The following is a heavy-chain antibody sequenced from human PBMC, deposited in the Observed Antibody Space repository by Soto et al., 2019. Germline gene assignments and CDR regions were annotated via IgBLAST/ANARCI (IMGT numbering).Heavy chain of an antibody. CDR3: ARSLVPAAMGGMDV. J-gene: IGHJ6*02. V-gene: IGHV3-11*01. D-gene: IGHD2-2*01. CDR2: ISSTGRTI. CDR1: GFTFSNYY. Sequence: PGGSLRLSCGPYGFTFSNYYMSWIRQAPGKGREWVSYISSTGRTIYYADSVKGRFTVSRDNAQNSLSLKLNSLRSEDTAVYYCARSLVPAAMGGMDVWGQGTTVTVSS.